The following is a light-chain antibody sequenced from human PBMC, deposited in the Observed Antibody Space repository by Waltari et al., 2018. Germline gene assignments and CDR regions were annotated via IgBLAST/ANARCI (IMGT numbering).Light chain of an antibody. V-gene: IGKV1-5*03. J-gene: IGKJ4*01. Sequence: DIQMTQSPSTPSASVVDRVTITCRASQSISNWFAWYQQKPGKAPKLLIYKASTLESGVPSRFSGSGSGTEFTLTISSLQPDDFATYYCQQYNSYSLLTFGGGTKVEIK. CDR1: QSISNW. CDR2: KAS. CDR3: QQYNSYSLLT.